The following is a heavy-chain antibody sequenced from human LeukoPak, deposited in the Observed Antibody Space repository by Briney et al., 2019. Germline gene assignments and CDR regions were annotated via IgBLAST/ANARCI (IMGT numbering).Heavy chain of an antibody. CDR1: GGSISSYY. CDR2: IYYSGST. V-gene: IGHV4-59*01. CDR3: ARDRGIAAANNWFDP. J-gene: IGHJ5*02. Sequence: SETLSLTCTVSGGSISSYYWSWIRQPPGKGLERIGYIYYSGSTNYDPSLKSRVTISVDTSKNQFSLKLSSVTAADTAVYYCARDRGIAAANNWFDPWGQGTLVTVSS. D-gene: IGHD6-13*01.